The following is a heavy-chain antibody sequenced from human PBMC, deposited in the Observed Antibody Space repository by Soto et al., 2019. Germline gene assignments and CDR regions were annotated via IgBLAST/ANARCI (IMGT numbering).Heavy chain of an antibody. CDR1: GGSISSGGYY. V-gene: IGHV4-31*03. CDR2: IYYSGST. J-gene: IGHJ4*02. CDR3: LSELRDYVWGSYRSPHFDY. Sequence: SETLSLTCTVSGGSISSGGYYWSWIRQHPGKGLEWIGYIYYSGSTYYNPSLKSRVTISVDTSKNQFSLKLSSVTAADTAVYFCLSELRDYVWGSYRSPHFDYWGQGTLVTVSS. D-gene: IGHD3-16*02.